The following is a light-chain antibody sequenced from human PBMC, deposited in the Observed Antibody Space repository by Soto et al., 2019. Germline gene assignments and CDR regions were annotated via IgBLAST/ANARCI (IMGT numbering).Light chain of an antibody. CDR3: HQYNSWPPGT. CDR2: DAS. CDR1: QSISRS. J-gene: IGKJ2*01. V-gene: IGKV3-15*01. Sequence: EIGLTQSPDIQSLSAGERTTVSCRASQSISRSLAWYQQKPGQAPRLLISDASTRATGIPARFSGSGSGTEFTLTISSLQSEDFALYYCHQYNSWPPGTFGQGTKVDIK.